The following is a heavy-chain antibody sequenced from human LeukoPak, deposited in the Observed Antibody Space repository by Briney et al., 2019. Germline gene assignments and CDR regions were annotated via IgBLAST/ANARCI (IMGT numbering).Heavy chain of an antibody. CDR2: ISAYNENT. CDR3: ARGYSSSWYGYYYYYMDV. V-gene: IGHV1-18*01. Sequence: ASVKVSCKASGYTFTNYGISRVRQAPGHGLEWMGWISAYNENTNYAQKFQGRVTMTTDTSTSTAYMELRSLRSDDTAVYYCARGYSSSWYGYYYYYMDVWGKGTTVTVSS. CDR1: GYTFTNYG. D-gene: IGHD6-13*01. J-gene: IGHJ6*03.